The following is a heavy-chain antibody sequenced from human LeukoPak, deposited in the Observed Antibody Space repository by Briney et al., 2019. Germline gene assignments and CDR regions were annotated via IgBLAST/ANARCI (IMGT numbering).Heavy chain of an antibody. CDR3: ATDRVLLWFGEFEGNY. Sequence: ASVKVSCKVSGYTLTELSMHWVRQAPGKGLEWMGGFDPEDGETIYAQKFQGRVTMTEDTSTDTAYMELSSLRSEDTAVYYCATDRVLLWFGEFEGNYWGQGTLVTVSS. D-gene: IGHD3-10*01. CDR1: GYTLTELS. V-gene: IGHV1-24*01. J-gene: IGHJ4*02. CDR2: FDPEDGET.